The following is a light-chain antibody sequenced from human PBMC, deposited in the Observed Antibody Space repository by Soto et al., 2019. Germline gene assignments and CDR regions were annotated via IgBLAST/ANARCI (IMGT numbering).Light chain of an antibody. CDR3: QQYNAWPRT. CDR1: QSVSSSN. Sequence: EIVFTQSPGTLSLSPGERSTLSCRASQSVSSSNLAWYQQKPGQAPRLLIFDASARATGIPARFSGSGSGTEFTLTITSLQSEDFAVYYCQQYNAWPRTFGQGTKVDIK. CDR2: DAS. V-gene: IGKV3-15*01. J-gene: IGKJ1*01.